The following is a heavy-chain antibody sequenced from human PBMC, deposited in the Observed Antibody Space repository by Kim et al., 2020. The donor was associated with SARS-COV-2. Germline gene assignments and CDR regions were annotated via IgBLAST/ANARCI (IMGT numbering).Heavy chain of an antibody. CDR3: ARQYASYRIYQFDY. CDR1: GGSIRSSSSYY. CDR2: IYYSGNT. V-gene: IGHV4-39*01. Sequence: SETLSLTCTVSGGSIRSSSSYYWGWIRQPPGKGLEWVGSIYYSGNTYYNTSLKSRVTISVDTSRNQFSLKLSSVTAADTAVYFCARQYASYRIYQFDYWG. J-gene: IGHJ4*01. D-gene: IGHD2-15*01.